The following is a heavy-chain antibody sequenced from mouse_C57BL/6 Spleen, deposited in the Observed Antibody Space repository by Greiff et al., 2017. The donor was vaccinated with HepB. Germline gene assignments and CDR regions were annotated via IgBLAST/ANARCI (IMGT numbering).Heavy chain of an antibody. CDR2: INPGSGGT. Sequence: QVQLQQSGAELVRPGTSVKVSCKASGYAFTNYLIEWVKQRPGQGLEWIGVINPGSGGTNYNEKFKGKATLTADKSSSTAYMQLSSLTSEDSAVYFCARDYYGSSRFAYWGQGTLVTVSA. CDR1: GYAFTNYL. J-gene: IGHJ3*01. CDR3: ARDYYGSSRFAY. D-gene: IGHD1-1*01. V-gene: IGHV1-54*01.